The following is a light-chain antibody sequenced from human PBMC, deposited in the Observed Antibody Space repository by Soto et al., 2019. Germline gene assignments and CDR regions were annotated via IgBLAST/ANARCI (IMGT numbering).Light chain of an antibody. J-gene: IGKJ2*01. V-gene: IGKV1-6*01. Sequence: KMKQSPSSLSASVGDRVTITCRASQDIRKDLAWYQQKPGKAPQILIYGASTLQSGVASRFSGSGSGTDFTLTISSLQPEDSAGYYCLEYYSYPFTFGQRTKVDI. CDR3: LEYYSYPFT. CDR1: QDIRKD. CDR2: GAS.